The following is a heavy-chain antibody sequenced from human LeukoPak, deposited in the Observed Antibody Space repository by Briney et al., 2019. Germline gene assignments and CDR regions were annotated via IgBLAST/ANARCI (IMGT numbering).Heavy chain of an antibody. J-gene: IGHJ4*02. Sequence: GGSLRLSCAASGFDFSSNWMHWVRHAPGQGLVWVSRIKGDGISTNYADSVKGRFTISGDNSENIVYLQMNNLRAEDTAVYYCAGRVTGYSSGYVYWGQGTLVTVSS. V-gene: IGHV3-74*01. CDR1: GFDFSSNW. CDR3: AGRVTGYSSGYVY. CDR2: IKGDGIST. D-gene: IGHD5-18*01.